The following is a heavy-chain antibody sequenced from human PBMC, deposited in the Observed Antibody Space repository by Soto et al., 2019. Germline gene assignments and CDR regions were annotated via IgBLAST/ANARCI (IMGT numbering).Heavy chain of an antibody. Sequence: GESLKISCKGSGYSFTSYWISWVRQMPEKGLEWIARIDPSDSYTNYSPSFQGHVTISADKSISTAFLQWSSLKASDTAIYYCAKSPRMAVPGTFGYWGQGTLVTVSS. CDR3: AKSPRMAVPGTFGY. CDR2: IDPSDSYT. V-gene: IGHV5-10-1*01. J-gene: IGHJ4*02. CDR1: GYSFTSYW. D-gene: IGHD6-13*01.